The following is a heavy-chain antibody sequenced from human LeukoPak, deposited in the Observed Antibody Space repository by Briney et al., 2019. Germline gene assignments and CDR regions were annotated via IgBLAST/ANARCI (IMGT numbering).Heavy chain of an antibody. J-gene: IGHJ6*03. V-gene: IGHV1-8*01. CDR2: MNPNSGNT. Sequence: ASVKVSCKASGYTFTSYDINWVRQATGQGREWMGWMNPNSGNTGYAQKFQGRVTMTRNTSISTAYMELSSLRSEDTAVYYCARWNKWELYYYYYMDVWGKGTTVTVSS. CDR1: GYTFTSYD. D-gene: IGHD1-26*01. CDR3: ARWNKWELYYYYYMDV.